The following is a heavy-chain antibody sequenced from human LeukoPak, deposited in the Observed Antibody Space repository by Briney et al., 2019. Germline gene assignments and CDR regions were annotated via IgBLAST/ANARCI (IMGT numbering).Heavy chain of an antibody. J-gene: IGHJ4*02. CDR1: GYSISSGYY. D-gene: IGHD1-26*01. CDR2: IYHSGST. Sequence: SETLSLTCTVSGYSISSGYYWGWIRQPPGKGLEWIGSIYHSGSTYYNPSLKSGVTISVDTSKNQFSLKLSSVTAADTAVYYCARTLVGATTNWGQGTLVTVSS. V-gene: IGHV4-38-2*02. CDR3: ARTLVGATTN.